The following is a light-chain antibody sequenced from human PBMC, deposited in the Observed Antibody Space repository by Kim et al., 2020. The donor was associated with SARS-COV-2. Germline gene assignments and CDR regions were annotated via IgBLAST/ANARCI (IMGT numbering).Light chain of an antibody. CDR2: YDT. V-gene: IGLV3-21*01. CDR1: NIGSKS. J-gene: IGLJ2*01. CDR3: QVWDSSSGPRDVV. Sequence: GKTATITCGGNNIGSKSVHWYQQRPGQAPVLVIYYDTDRPSGIPARFSGSNSGNTATLTISRVEGGDEADYYCQVWDSSSGPRDVVFGGGTKLTVL.